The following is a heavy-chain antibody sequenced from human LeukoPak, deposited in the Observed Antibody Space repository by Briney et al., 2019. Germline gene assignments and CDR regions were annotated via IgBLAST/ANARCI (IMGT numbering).Heavy chain of an antibody. Sequence: GGSLRLSCAASGFTFSSYWMSWVRQAPGKGLEWVANIKQDGSEKYYVDSVKGRFTISRDNAKNSLYLQMNSLRAEDTAVYYCARDLRTMVRGVIKGGWFDPWGQGTLVTVSS. J-gene: IGHJ5*02. V-gene: IGHV3-7*01. CDR1: GFTFSSYW. CDR2: IKQDGSEK. CDR3: ARDLRTMVRGVIKGGWFDP. D-gene: IGHD3-10*01.